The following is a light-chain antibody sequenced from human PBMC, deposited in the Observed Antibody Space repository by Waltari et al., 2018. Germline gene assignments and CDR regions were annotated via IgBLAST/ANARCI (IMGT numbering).Light chain of an antibody. V-gene: IGKV3-11*01. CDR2: DAS. J-gene: IGKJ1*01. CDR1: QRITTY. CDR3: HHRSGWPRT. Sequence: EVVLTQSPATLSLSPGQRATLSCRACQRITTYLAWYQQTPGQAPRLLIYDASKRATGIPARFIGSGSGTDFTLTISSLEPEDFAVYYCHHRSGWPRTFGQGTKVEIK.